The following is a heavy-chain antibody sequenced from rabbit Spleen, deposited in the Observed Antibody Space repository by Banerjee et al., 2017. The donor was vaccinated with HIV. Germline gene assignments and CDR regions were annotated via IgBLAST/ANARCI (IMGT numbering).Heavy chain of an antibody. CDR3: ARDTGTSFSSYGMDL. V-gene: IGHV1S45*01. CDR1: GFSFSNKAV. Sequence: QEQLVESGGGLVKPEGSLKLSCTASGFSFSNKAVMCWVRQTPGKGLEWIGCIYPGSSGTTYYASWAKGRFTISKTSSTTVTLQMTSLTAADTATYFCARDTGTSFSSYGMDLWGQGTLVTVS. D-gene: IGHD8-1*01. J-gene: IGHJ6*01. CDR2: IYPGSSGTT.